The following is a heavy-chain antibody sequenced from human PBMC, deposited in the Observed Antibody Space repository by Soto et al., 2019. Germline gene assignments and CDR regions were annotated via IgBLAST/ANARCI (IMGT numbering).Heavy chain of an antibody. D-gene: IGHD3-3*01. Sequence: GVSLRLSCAASGFTFSSYWMSWVRQAPGKGLEWVANIKQDGSEKYYVDSVKGRFTISRDNAKNSLYLQMNSLRAEDTAVYYCARDRGEDFWSGYYPAWTTGYVMDVWGQGTTVIVSS. CDR3: ARDRGEDFWSGYYPAWTTGYVMDV. J-gene: IGHJ6*02. CDR1: GFTFSSYW. CDR2: IKQDGSEK. V-gene: IGHV3-7*01.